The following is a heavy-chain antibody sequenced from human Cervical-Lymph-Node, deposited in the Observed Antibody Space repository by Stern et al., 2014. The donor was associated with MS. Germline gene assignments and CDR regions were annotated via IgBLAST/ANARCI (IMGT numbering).Heavy chain of an antibody. CDR3: ARDQRGITIFGVVTDYYYLGMDV. Sequence: QLVQSGAEVKKPGASVKVSCKTSGYIFTGYYIHCVRQAPGQGLEWMAWINPNNGGTKYAQKLQGRVTMSRDTSISTAYVELSSLTSDDTAVYYCARDQRGITIFGVVTDYYYLGMDVWGQGTTVTVSS. CDR1: GYIFTGYY. D-gene: IGHD3-3*01. V-gene: IGHV1-2*02. J-gene: IGHJ6*02. CDR2: INPNNGGT.